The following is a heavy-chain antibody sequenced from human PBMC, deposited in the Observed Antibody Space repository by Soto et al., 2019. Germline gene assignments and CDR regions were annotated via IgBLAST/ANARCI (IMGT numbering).Heavy chain of an antibody. V-gene: IGHV3-21*01. CDR2: ISSSSSYI. CDR1: GFTFSSYI. Sequence: GGSLILSCAASGFTFSSYIMNWVRQAPGKGLEWVSSISSSSSYIYYADSVKGRFTISGDNAKNSLYLQMNSLRAEDTAVYHCARLPVPTTHYYYYYMDVWGKGTTVTVSS. J-gene: IGHJ6*03. CDR3: ARLPVPTTHYYYYYMDV. D-gene: IGHD2-2*01.